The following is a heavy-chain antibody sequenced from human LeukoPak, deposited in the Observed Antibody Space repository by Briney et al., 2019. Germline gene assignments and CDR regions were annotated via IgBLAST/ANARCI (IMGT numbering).Heavy chain of an antibody. CDR1: GGSISSRNL. CDR2: IYHSGSI. CDR3: ARDNGAIRAYYYHGMDV. V-gene: IGHV4-4*02. D-gene: IGHD2-8*01. J-gene: IGHJ6*02. Sequence: SETLSLTCAVSGGSISSRNLWSWVRQPPGKGLEWIGEIYHSGSINYNPSLKSRVTISVDKSKNQLSLRLTSVTAADTAVYYCARDNGAIRAYYYHGMDVWGQGTTVTVSS.